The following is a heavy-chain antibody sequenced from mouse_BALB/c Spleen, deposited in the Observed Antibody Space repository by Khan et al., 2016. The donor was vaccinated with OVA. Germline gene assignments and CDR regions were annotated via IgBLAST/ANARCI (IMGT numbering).Heavy chain of an antibody. CDR2: IWSDGTT. V-gene: IGHV2-2*01. CDR3: ARNSYMYDFTY. D-gene: IGHD2-14*01. Sequence: QVQLKQSGPDLVLPSQSLSITCTVSGFSLTTYGIHWVRQSPGKGLEWLGVIWSDGTTDFNAAFISRMSISKDNSKSQVFFKVNSLQPDDTAMYYCARNSYMYDFTYWGQGTLVTVSA. CDR1: GFSLTTYG. J-gene: IGHJ3*01.